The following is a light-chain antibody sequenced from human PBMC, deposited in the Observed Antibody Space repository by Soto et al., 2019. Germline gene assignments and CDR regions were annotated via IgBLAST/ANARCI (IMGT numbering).Light chain of an antibody. CDR1: QSISNW. CDR2: DAS. J-gene: IGKJ1*01. CDR3: QQYNSYSWT. V-gene: IGKV1-5*01. Sequence: DIQMTQSPSTLSASVGDRVTITCRASQSISNWFAWYQLKPGKAPNLLIYDASSLKSGVPSRFSGSGSGTEFTLTINSLQPDDFATYYCQQYNSYSWTFGQGTKVDIK.